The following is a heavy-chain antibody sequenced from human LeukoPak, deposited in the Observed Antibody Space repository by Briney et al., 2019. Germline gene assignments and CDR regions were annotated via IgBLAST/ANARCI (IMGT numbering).Heavy chain of an antibody. V-gene: IGHV4-34*01. D-gene: IGHD4-23*01. CDR1: GGSFSTYY. CDR2: IYHTGST. Sequence: SETLSLTCAVYGGSFSTYYWSWIRQPPGKGLEWIGDIYHTGSTTYSPSLKSRVTISVDTSKKQFSLSLNSVTAADTAVYYCAKDPLYGGTGKYYFDYWGQGTLVTVSS. J-gene: IGHJ4*02. CDR3: AKDPLYGGTGKYYFDY.